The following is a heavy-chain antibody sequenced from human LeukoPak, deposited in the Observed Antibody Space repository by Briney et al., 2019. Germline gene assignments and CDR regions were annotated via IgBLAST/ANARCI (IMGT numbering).Heavy chain of an antibody. CDR1: GFTFSSHA. D-gene: IGHD5-18*01. V-gene: IGHV3-30*04. Sequence: GGSLRLSCAASGFTFSSHAMHWVRQAPGKGLEWVAVISYDGSNKYYADSVKGRFTISRDNSKNTLYLQMNSLRAEDTAVYYCARDPTYSYGYYYYYYAMDVWGQGTTVTVSS. CDR2: ISYDGSNK. CDR3: ARDPTYSYGYYYYYYAMDV. J-gene: IGHJ6*02.